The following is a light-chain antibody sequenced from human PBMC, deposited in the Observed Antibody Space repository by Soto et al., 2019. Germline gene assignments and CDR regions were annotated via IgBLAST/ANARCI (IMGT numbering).Light chain of an antibody. J-gene: IGKJ3*01. CDR3: QHYNNRPPFT. CDR1: QDIRTS. CDR2: GAS. Sequence: DIPMTQSPSSLSASVGARVSITCQASQDIRTSLSWFQHKPGRAPKLLIYGASYLETGVPSRFRGSGSWTDFTFTITSLQPEDIATYYCQHYNNRPPFTFGPGTIVDIK. V-gene: IGKV1-33*01.